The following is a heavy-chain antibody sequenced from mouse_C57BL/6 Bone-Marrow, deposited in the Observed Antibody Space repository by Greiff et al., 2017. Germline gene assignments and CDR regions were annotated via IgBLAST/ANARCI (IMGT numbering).Heavy chain of an antibody. CDR1: GYSFTGYY. CDR2: INPSTGGT. Sequence: VQLQQSGPELVKPGASVKISCKASGYSFTGYYMNWVKQSPEKSLEWIGEINPSTGGTTYNQKFKAKATLTVDKSSSTAYMQLKSLTSEDSAVYYCARDPYWYFDVWGTGTTATVSS. V-gene: IGHV1-42*01. J-gene: IGHJ1*03. CDR3: ARDPYWYFDV.